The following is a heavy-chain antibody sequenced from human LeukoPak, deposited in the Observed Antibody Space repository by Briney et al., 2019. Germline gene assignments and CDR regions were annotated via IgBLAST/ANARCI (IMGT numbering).Heavy chain of an antibody. Sequence: SVKVSCKASGGTFSSYAISWVRQAPGQGLEWMGGIIPIFGTANYAQKFQGRVTITADESTSTAYMELSGLRSEDTAVYYCARNLGLMKNDPPAFDIWGQGTMVTVSS. CDR1: GGTFSSYA. D-gene: IGHD7-27*01. CDR3: ARNLGLMKNDPPAFDI. CDR2: IIPIFGTA. J-gene: IGHJ3*02. V-gene: IGHV1-69*13.